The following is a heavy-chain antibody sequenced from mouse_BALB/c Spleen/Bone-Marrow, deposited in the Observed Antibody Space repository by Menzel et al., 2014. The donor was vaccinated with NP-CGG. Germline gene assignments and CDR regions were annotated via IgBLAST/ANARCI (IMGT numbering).Heavy chain of an antibody. V-gene: IGHV4-2*02. Sequence: DVQLVESGGGLVQPGGSLNLACVASGFDFGRYWMSWARQAPGKGLEWIGEINPGSSTINYSPSLKDKFIMPRDNAKNTLYLQMRKVRSEDTALYYCARLGYYGYHDNWGQGTTLTVSS. J-gene: IGHJ2*01. CDR3: ARLGYYGYHDN. D-gene: IGHD1-2*01. CDR2: INPGSSTI. CDR1: GFDFGRYW.